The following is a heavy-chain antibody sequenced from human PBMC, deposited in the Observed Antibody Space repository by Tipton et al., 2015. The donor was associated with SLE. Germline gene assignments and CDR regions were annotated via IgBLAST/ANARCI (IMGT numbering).Heavy chain of an antibody. CDR1: GASITSGSFY. Sequence: TLSLTCTVSGASITSGSFYWSWIRQSVGEGLEWIGLMYTSGSTNYNPSLRSRVTMTADTPKNQFSRKLNSLTAADTAVYYCARESCTNGICYRYFDLWGRGTLVTVSS. CDR3: ARESCTNGICYRYFDL. D-gene: IGHD2-8*01. J-gene: IGHJ2*01. CDR2: MYTSGST. V-gene: IGHV4-61*02.